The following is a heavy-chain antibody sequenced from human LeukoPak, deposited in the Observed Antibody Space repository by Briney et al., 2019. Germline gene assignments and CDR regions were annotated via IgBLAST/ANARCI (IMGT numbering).Heavy chain of an antibody. D-gene: IGHD4-17*01. CDR3: TRRKTMTYKRYYYYGMNV. CDR1: GYTFTSYD. CDR2: MNPNSGNT. Sequence: GASVMVSCKASGYTFTSYDINWVRQAPGQGLEWMGWMNPNSGNTGYAPKFQGRVTMIRDTSTSTAYMDLSSLVSDDTAVYYCTRRKTMTYKRYYYYGMNVWGQGTPVTVSS. V-gene: IGHV1-8*01. J-gene: IGHJ6*02.